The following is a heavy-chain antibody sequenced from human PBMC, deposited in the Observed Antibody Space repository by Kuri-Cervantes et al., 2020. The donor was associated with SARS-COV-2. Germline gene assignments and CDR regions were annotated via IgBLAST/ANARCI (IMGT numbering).Heavy chain of an antibody. D-gene: IGHD2-8*01. CDR2: INPNSGGT. CDR3: ARVARTNGACSYFDY. Sequence: ASVKVSCKASGYTFTGYYMHWVRQAPGQGLEWMGWINPNSGGTNYAQKFQGWVTMTRDTSISTAYMELSRLRSDDTAVYYCARVARTNGACSYFDYWGQGTLVTVSS. V-gene: IGHV1-2*04. J-gene: IGHJ4*02. CDR1: GYTFTGYY.